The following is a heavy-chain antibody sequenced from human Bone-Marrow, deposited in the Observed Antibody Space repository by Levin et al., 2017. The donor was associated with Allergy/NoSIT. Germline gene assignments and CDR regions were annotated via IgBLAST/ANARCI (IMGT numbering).Heavy chain of an antibody. CDR1: GGSISSRSYY. D-gene: IGHD3-22*01. V-gene: IGHV4-39*07. CDR2: IYYNGNT. J-gene: IGHJ3*02. Sequence: SETLSLTCTVSGGSISSRSYYWGWIRQPPGKGLEWIGSIYYNGNTYYNPSLKSRVTISVDTSKNQFSLKLSSVTAADTAMYYCATYPYYASSWHALDIWGQGTMVTVSS. CDR3: ATYPYYASSWHALDI.